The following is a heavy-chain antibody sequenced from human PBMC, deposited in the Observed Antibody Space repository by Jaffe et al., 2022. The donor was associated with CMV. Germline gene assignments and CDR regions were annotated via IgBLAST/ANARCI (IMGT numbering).Heavy chain of an antibody. D-gene: IGHD6-19*01. CDR1: GFTFSSYA. J-gene: IGHJ3*02. CDR3: AKPSVYQWELHDAFDI. CDR2: ISGSGGST. V-gene: IGHV3-23*01. Sequence: EVQLLESGGGLVQPGGSLRLSCAASGFTFSSYAMSWVRQAPGKGLEWVSAISGSGGSTYYADSVKGRFTISRDNSKNTLYLQMNSLRAEDTAVYYCAKPSVYQWELHDAFDIWGQGTMVTVSS.